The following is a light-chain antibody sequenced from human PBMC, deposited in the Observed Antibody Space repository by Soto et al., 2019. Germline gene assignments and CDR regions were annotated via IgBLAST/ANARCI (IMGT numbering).Light chain of an antibody. CDR2: VNTDGNH. V-gene: IGLV4-69*01. J-gene: IGLJ3*02. Sequence: QLVLTQSPSASASLGASVKLTCTLSDGHSDYAVAWHQQQPEKGPRYLMKVNTDGNHAKGDGIPDRFSGSSSGTERYLTISSLRSEDEAVYYCQTWGAGIVVFGGGTKVTVL. CDR1: DGHSDYA. CDR3: QTWGAGIVV.